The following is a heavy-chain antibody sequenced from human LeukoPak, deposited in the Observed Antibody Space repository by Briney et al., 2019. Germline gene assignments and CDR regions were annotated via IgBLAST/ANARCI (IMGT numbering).Heavy chain of an antibody. Sequence: PGGSLRLSCAASGFSFSSYWMSWVRQAPGKGLEWVANIKQDGSEKYYVDSVKGRFTISRDNAKNSLYLQMNSLRAEDTAVYYCARDALNIVVVPAATTTRIYYYYYMDVWGKGTTVTISS. CDR1: GFSFSSYW. CDR2: IKQDGSEK. D-gene: IGHD2-2*01. J-gene: IGHJ6*03. CDR3: ARDALNIVVVPAATTTRIYYYYYMDV. V-gene: IGHV3-7*01.